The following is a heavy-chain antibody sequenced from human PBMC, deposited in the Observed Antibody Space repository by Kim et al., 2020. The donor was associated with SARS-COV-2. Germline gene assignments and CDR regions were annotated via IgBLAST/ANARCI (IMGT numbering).Heavy chain of an antibody. CDR1: GYTFTSYD. D-gene: IGHD3-9*01. Sequence: ASVKVSCKASGYTFTSYDINWVRQATGQGLEWMGWMNPNSGNTGYAQKFQGRVTMTRNTSISTAYMELSSLRSEDTAVYYCARGQYGLWGHGYRYDILTGYYNGNDYWGQGTLVTVSS. J-gene: IGHJ4*02. CDR3: ARGQYGLWGHGYRYDILTGYYNGNDY. CDR2: MNPNSGNT. V-gene: IGHV1-8*01.